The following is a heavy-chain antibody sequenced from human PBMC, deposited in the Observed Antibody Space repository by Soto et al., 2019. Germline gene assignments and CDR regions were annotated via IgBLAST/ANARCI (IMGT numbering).Heavy chain of an antibody. CDR1: GGSISSSSYY. D-gene: IGHD3-10*01. CDR3: AREPLWFGEHYYYGMDV. CDR2: IYYSGST. Sequence: LSLTCTVSGGSISSSSYYWGWIRQPPGKGLEWIGSIYYSGSTYYNPSLKSRVTISVDTSKNQFSLKLSSVTAADTAVYYCAREPLWFGEHYYYGMDVWGQGTTVTVSS. J-gene: IGHJ6*02. V-gene: IGHV4-39*07.